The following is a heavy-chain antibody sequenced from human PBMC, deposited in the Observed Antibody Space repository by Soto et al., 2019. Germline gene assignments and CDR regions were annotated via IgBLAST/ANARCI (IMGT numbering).Heavy chain of an antibody. CDR3: ARGESVVGDY. CDR2: INPGNGNT. CDR1: GYTFTSYA. D-gene: IGHD2-15*01. J-gene: IGHJ4*02. V-gene: IGHV1-3*01. Sequence: GASVKVSCKASGYTFTSYAMHWVRQAPGQRLEWMGWINPGNGNTKCSQKFQDRVTITRDTSASTAYMELSSLRSEDTAVYYRARGESVVGDYWGQGTLVTVS.